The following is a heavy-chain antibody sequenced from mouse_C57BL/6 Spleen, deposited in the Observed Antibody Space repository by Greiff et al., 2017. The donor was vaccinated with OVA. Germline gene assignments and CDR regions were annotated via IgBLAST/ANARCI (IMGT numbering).Heavy chain of an antibody. CDR1: GYAFSSYW. J-gene: IGHJ4*01. V-gene: IGHV1-80*01. CDR3: ARGGFYYDYFYAMDY. CDR2: IYPGDGDT. D-gene: IGHD2-4*01. Sequence: QVQLQQSGAELVKPGASVKISCKASGYAFSSYWMNWVKQRPGKGLEWIGQIYPGDGDTNYNGKFKGKATLTADKSSSTAYMQLSSLTSEDSAVYCCARGGFYYDYFYAMDYWGQGTSVTVSS.